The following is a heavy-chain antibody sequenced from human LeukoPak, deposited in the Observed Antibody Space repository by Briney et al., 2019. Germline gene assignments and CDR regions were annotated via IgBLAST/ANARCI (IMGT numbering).Heavy chain of an antibody. CDR3: AXXXXXXXXAGKHYYYYMDV. Sequence: AXGXTFTGYYMHWVRQAPGQGLEWMGWINPNSGGTNYAQKFQGRVTMTRDTSISTAYMELSRLRSDDTAVYYCAXXXXXXXXAGKHYYYYMDVWGKGTTVTVSS. CDR2: INPNSGGT. V-gene: IGHV1-2*02. J-gene: IGHJ6*03. CDR1: GXTFTGYY. D-gene: IGHD6-19*01.